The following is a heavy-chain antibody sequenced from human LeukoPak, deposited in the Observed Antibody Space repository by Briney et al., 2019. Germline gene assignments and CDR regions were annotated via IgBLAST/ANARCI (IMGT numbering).Heavy chain of an antibody. CDR1: GFTFSNAW. V-gene: IGHV3-15*01. J-gene: IGHJ4*02. CDR3: TTGDTAMAIFDY. D-gene: IGHD5-18*01. Sequence: GSLRLSCAASGFTFSNAWMSWVRQAPGKGLERVGRIKSKTDGGTTDYAAPVKGRFTISRDDSKNTLYLQMNSLKTEDTAVYYCTTGDTAMAIFDYWGQGTLVTVSS. CDR2: IKSKTDGGTT.